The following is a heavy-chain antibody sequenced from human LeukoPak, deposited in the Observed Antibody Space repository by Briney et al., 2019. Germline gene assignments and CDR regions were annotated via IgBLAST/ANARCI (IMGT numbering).Heavy chain of an antibody. Sequence: GGSLRLSCAASGFTFSSYAMSWVRQAPGKGLEWVSAISGSGGSTYYADSVKGRFTISRDNSKNTLYLQMNSLRAEDTAVYYCAKVHYDSSGYPPQPYYFDYWGQGTLVTVSS. CDR2: ISGSGGST. CDR3: AKVHYDSSGYPPQPYYFDY. J-gene: IGHJ4*02. V-gene: IGHV3-23*01. CDR1: GFTFSSYA. D-gene: IGHD3-22*01.